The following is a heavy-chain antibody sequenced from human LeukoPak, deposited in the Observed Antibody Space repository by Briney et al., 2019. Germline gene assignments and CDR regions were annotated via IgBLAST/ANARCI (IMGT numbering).Heavy chain of an antibody. J-gene: IGHJ4*02. V-gene: IGHV3-74*01. D-gene: IGHD5-18*01. CDR2: INSDGSST. CDR3: TRGRGYSYGWIGEKLLDY. CDR1: GFTFSKHW. Sequence: GGSLRLSCAAPGFTFSKHWMHWVRQAPGKGLVWVSRINSDGSSTTYADSVKGRFTISRDNAKNTLYLQMNSQKTEDTAVYYCTRGRGYSYGWIGEKLLDYWGQGTLVTVSS.